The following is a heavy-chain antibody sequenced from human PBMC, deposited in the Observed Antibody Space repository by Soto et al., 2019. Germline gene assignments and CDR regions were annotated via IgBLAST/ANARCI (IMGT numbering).Heavy chain of an antibody. CDR3: ARGTDYDILTGYWVFDY. V-gene: IGHV4-34*01. CDR1: GGSFSGYY. Sequence: QVQLQQWGAGLLKPSETLSLTCAVYGGSFSGYYWSWIRQPPGKGLEWIGEINHSGSTNYNPSLKSRVTLSVDTSKNQFSLKLSSVTAADTAVYYCARGTDYDILTGYWVFDYWGQGTLVTVSS. CDR2: INHSGST. D-gene: IGHD3-9*01. J-gene: IGHJ4*02.